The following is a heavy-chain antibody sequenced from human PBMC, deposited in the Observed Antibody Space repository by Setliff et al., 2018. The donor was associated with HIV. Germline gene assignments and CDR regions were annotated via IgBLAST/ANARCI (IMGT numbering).Heavy chain of an antibody. J-gene: IGHJ4*02. Sequence: GGSLRLSCTTSGSTMSKFLMSWVRQVPGKGLEWVANIKQDGSQKYYVDSVKGRFTISRDNGKNAIYLQMNSLRVDDTAIYYCASTFFGGPTATPGGKIDFDYWGQGTLVTISS. CDR2: IKQDGSQK. CDR3: ASTFFGGPTATPGGKIDFDY. V-gene: IGHV3-7*05. CDR1: GSTMSKFL. D-gene: IGHD3-16*01.